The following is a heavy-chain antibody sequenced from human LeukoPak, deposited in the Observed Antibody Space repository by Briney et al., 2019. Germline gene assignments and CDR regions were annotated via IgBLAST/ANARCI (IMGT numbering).Heavy chain of an antibody. J-gene: IGHJ4*02. CDR2: ISGSGDST. CDR3: AKDYPLDY. Sequence: PGGSLRLSCAASGFTFSTYAVNWVRQAPGKGLEWVSAISGSGDSTYYADSVRGRFTISRDNSKNTLYLQMNSLRGEDTAVYYCAKDYPLDYWGQGTLVTVSS. V-gene: IGHV3-23*01. CDR1: GFTFSTYA.